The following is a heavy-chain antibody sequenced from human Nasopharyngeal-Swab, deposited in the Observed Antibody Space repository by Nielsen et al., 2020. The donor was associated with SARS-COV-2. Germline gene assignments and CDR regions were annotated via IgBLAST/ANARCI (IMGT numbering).Heavy chain of an antibody. J-gene: IGHJ4*02. CDR3: ASSSGGSSWSLPFDY. D-gene: IGHD6-13*01. V-gene: IGHV1-69*13. CDR1: GGTFSSYA. Sequence: SVKVSCKASGGTFSSYAISWVRQAPGQGLEWMGGIIPIFGTANYAQKFQGRVTITADESTSTAYMELSSLRSEDTAVYYCASSSGGSSWSLPFDYWGQGTLVTVPS. CDR2: IIPIFGTA.